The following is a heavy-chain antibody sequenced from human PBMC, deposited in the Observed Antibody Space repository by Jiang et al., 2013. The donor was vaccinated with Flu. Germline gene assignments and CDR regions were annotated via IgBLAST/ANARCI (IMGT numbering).Heavy chain of an antibody. Sequence: KPTQTLTLTCTFSGFSLSTSGMRVSWIRQPPGKALEWLARIDWDDDKFYSTSLKTRLTISKDTSKNQVVLTMTNMDPVDTATYYCARTQLGEGVGWFDPWGQGTLVTVSS. J-gene: IGHJ5*02. CDR1: GFSLSTSGMR. CDR2: IDWDDDK. CDR3: ARTQLGEGVGWFDP. V-gene: IGHV2-70*04. D-gene: IGHD3-3*01.